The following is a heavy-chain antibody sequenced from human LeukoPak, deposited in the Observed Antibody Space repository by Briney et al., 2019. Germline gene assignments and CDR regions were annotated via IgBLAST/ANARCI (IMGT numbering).Heavy chain of an antibody. CDR3: AKKPIAVAGNNFFDP. CDR1: GFTFSDYV. CDR2: IDISYGHA. V-gene: IGHV3-23*01. Sequence: GSLRLSCAASGFTFSDYVMTWVRQAPGKGLDWVSTIDISYGHAYYADSVKGRFTISRDDSKNTLYLQMNSLRAEDSAVYYCAKKPIAVAGNNFFDPWGQGTLVTVSS. J-gene: IGHJ5*02. D-gene: IGHD6-19*01.